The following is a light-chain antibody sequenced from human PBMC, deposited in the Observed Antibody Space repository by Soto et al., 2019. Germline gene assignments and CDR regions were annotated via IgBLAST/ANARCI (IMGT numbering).Light chain of an antibody. CDR2: WAS. V-gene: IGKV4-1*01. J-gene: IGKJ2*01. Sequence: DIVMTQSPDSLAVSLGERATINCKSSQSVLYSSNNKNYLAWYQQRPGQPPKLLIYWASTRESGVPDRFSGRGSGTEFTLTITSLQAEDVAVYYGQQYESTPPTFGQGTKLEIK. CDR1: QSVLYSSNNKNY. CDR3: QQYESTPPT.